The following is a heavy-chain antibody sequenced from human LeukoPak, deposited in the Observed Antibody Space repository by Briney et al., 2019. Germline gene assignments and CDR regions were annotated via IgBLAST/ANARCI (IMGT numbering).Heavy chain of an antibody. D-gene: IGHD3-10*01. CDR3: ARVEEGYGSGRRENYYYYYMDV. J-gene: IGHJ6*03. Sequence: SETLSLTCTVSGGSISSYYWSWIRQPPGKGLEWIGYIYYSGSTNYNPSLKSRVTISVDTSKNQFSLKLSSVTAADTAVYYCARVEEGYGSGRRENYYYYYMDVWGKGATVTISS. CDR1: GGSISSYY. CDR2: IYYSGST. V-gene: IGHV4-59*01.